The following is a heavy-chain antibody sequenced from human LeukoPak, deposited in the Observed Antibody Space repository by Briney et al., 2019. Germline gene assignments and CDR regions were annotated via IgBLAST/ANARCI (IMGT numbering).Heavy chain of an antibody. J-gene: IGHJ4*02. D-gene: IGHD3-10*01. CDR1: GVTFSNYGISSYG. CDR2: ISYDGTTK. CDR3: AKDYNPDLIHYFDY. V-gene: IGHV3-30*18. Sequence: QPGGSLRLSCEASGVTFSNYGISSYGMHWVRQAPGKGLEWVAVISYDGTTKYYGDSVKGRFTISRDNSKNTLYLQMNSLRAEDTAVYYCAKDYNPDLIHYFDYWGQGTLVTVSS.